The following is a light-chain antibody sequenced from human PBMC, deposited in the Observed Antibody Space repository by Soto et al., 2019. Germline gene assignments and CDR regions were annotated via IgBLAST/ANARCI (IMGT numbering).Light chain of an antibody. J-gene: IGKJ1*01. V-gene: IGKV1-5*01. CDR3: QQYNSYSET. Sequence: DIQMTQSPSTLSASVGDRVTITCRASQSISSWLAWYQQKPGKAPKLLIYDASILESGVPSRFSGSGSGTEFTLTISSLQPDDFATYYCQQYNSYSETFGRGTKVDIK. CDR2: DAS. CDR1: QSISSW.